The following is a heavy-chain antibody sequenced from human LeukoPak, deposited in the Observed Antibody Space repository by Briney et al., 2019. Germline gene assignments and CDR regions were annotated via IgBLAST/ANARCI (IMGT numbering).Heavy chain of an antibody. D-gene: IGHD5-12*01. CDR1: GYTFTSYG. J-gene: IGHJ4*02. CDR3: ARSGGYDWRGKDIGY. CDR2: ISAYNGNT. V-gene: IGHV1-18*01. Sequence: ASVKVSCKASGYTFTSYGISWVRQAPGQGLEWMGWISAYNGNTNYAQKLQGRVTMTTDTSTSTAYMERRSLRSDDTAVYYCARSGGYDWRGKDIGYWGQGTLVTVSS.